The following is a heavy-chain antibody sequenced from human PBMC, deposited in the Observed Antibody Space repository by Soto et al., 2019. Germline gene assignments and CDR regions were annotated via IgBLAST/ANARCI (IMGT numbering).Heavy chain of an antibody. CDR3: ARSPTRTNYADYFDP. CDR1: GFTVSNSY. Sequence: EVQLVESGGGLVQPGGSLRLSCAASGFTVSNSYMSWVRQAPGKGLEYVSVIYSGGGTYYADSVKGRFTISRDNSKNTLYLQMNSLGAEYTAVYYCARSPTRTNYADYFDPWGQGTLVTVSS. CDR2: IYSGGGT. J-gene: IGHJ5*02. V-gene: IGHV3-66*01. D-gene: IGHD4-17*01.